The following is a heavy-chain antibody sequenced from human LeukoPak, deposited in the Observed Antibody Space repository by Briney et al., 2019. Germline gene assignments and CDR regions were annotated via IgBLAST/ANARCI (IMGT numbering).Heavy chain of an antibody. J-gene: IGHJ3*02. V-gene: IGHV1-69*05. CDR3: ARDHGFWSGYYTGEAFDI. Sequence: GASVKVSCKASGGTFSSYAISWVRQAPGQGLEWMGGIIPIFGTANYAQKFQGRVTITTDESTSTAYMELSSLRSEDTAVYYCARDHGFWSGYYTGEAFDIWGQGTMVTVSS. CDR1: GGTFSSYA. CDR2: IIPIFGTA. D-gene: IGHD3-3*01.